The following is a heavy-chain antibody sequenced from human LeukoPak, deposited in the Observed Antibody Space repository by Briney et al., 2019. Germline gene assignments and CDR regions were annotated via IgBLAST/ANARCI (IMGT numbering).Heavy chain of an antibody. CDR1: GGTFSSYA. CDR2: IIPIFGTA. Sequence: SVKVSCKASGGTFSSYAISWVRQAPGQGLEWMGGIIPIFGTANYAQKFQGRVTITADESTSTAYMELCSLRSEDTAVYYCARLTGTTRPGFDYWGQGTLVTVSS. D-gene: IGHD1-7*01. J-gene: IGHJ4*02. V-gene: IGHV1-69*13. CDR3: ARLTGTTRPGFDY.